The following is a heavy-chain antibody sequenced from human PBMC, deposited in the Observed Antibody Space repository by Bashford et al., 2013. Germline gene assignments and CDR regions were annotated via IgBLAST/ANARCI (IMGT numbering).Heavy chain of an antibody. CDR3: ASRFGDFLMVFDY. CDR2: ISNSGDST. J-gene: IGHJ4*02. V-gene: IGHV3-23*01. Sequence: GGSLRLSCAGSGFTFSSHAMSWARQAPGKGLEWVSGISNSGDSTYYADTVKGRFTISRDNSKNTLYLQMNSLRAEDTAVYYCASRFGDFLMVFDYWGQGTPVTVSS. D-gene: IGHD3-10*01. CDR1: GFTFSSHA.